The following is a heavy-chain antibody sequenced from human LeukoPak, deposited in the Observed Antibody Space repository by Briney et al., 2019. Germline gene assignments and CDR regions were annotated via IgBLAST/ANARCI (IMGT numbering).Heavy chain of an antibody. CDR1: GYTFSAYY. J-gene: IGHJ4*02. Sequence: ASVTVSFKASGYTFSAYYIHWVRQAPGHGGEGMGWINPNNGDTVYAQRFQGRVTMTRDTSISTAYMELTGLSFDDTAVYYCARFLFGTKFYFDFWGQGTLVTVSS. D-gene: IGHD1-7*01. CDR2: INPNNGDT. CDR3: ARFLFGTKFYFDF. V-gene: IGHV1-2*02.